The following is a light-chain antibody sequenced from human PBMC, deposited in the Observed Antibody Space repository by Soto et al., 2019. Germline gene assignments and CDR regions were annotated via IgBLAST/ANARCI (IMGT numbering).Light chain of an antibody. CDR3: QQYDNLPYT. CDR2: DAS. Sequence: DIQMTQSPSSLSAFVGAGVPIICKPSQAFANYLNWYQQKPGKAPKLLIYDASNLETGVPPRFSGSGSGTDFTFTISSLQPEDIATYYCQQYDNLPYTFGQGTKLEIK. V-gene: IGKV1-33*01. CDR1: QAFANY. J-gene: IGKJ2*01.